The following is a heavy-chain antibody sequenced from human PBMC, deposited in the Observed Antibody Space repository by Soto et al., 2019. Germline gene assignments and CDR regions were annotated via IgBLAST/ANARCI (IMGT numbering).Heavy chain of an antibody. CDR1: GGSLSSYY. CDR2: IYYSGST. J-gene: IGHJ3*02. Sequence: SETLSLTCTVSGGSLSSYYWSWIRQPPGKGLEWIGYIYYSGSTNYNPSLKSRVTISVDTSKNQFSLKLSSVTAADTAVYYCAFFGATGAFDIWGQGTMVTVSS. V-gene: IGHV4-59*08. D-gene: IGHD3-10*01. CDR3: AFFGATGAFDI.